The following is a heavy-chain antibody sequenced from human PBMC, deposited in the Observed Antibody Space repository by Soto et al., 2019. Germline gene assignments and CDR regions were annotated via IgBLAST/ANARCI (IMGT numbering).Heavy chain of an antibody. V-gene: IGHV3-30*18. D-gene: IGHD6-13*01. CDR1: GFTFSSYG. J-gene: IGHJ5*02. CDR2: ISYDGSNK. Sequence: VQLVESGGGLVQPGESLRLSCAASGFTFSSYGIHWVRQAPGKGLEWVAVISYDGSNKYYADSVKGRFTISRDNSKNTLYLQMNSLRAEDTAVYYCAKCPGVAAAGPPFDPWGQGTLVTVSS. CDR3: AKCPGVAAAGPPFDP.